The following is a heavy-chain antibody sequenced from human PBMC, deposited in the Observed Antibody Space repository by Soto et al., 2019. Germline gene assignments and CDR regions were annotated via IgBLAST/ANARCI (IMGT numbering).Heavy chain of an antibody. CDR2: IYYSGST. CDR1: GGSVSSGAYY. Sequence: SETLSLTCTVSGGSVSSGAYYWTWIRQRPGKGLEWIGYIYYSGSTYYSPSLKSRLSVSLDTSKNQFSLRLSSVTAADTAMYYCARARLRAVYAFDIWGQGTMVTVSS. CDR3: ARARLRAVYAFDI. J-gene: IGHJ3*02. V-gene: IGHV4-31*03. D-gene: IGHD5-12*01.